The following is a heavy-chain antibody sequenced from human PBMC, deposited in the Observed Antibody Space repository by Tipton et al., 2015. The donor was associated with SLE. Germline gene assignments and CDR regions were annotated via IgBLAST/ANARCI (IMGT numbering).Heavy chain of an antibody. D-gene: IGHD1-14*01. V-gene: IGHV4-59*01. Sequence: TLSLTCTVSGGSISSYYWSWIRQPPGKGLEWIGYIYYSGSTNYNPSLKSRVTISVDTSKNQFSLKLSSVTAADTAVYYCAAQPVAGLGCCDLWGRGTLVTVSA. CDR1: GGSISSYY. J-gene: IGHJ2*01. CDR2: IYYSGST. CDR3: AAQPVAGLGCCDL.